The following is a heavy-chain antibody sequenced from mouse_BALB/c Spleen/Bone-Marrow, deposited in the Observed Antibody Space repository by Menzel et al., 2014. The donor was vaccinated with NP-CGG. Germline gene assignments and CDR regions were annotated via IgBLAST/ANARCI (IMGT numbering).Heavy chain of an antibody. J-gene: IGHJ2*01. D-gene: IGHD1-1*01. V-gene: IGHV1-15*01. CDR3: ARGGDCIHTVVVDFDC. CDR1: GYTFTDYE. CDR2: IDPETGGT. Sequence: QVQLKQSGAELVRPGASVTLSCKASGYTFTDYEMHWVKQTPGHGLEWIGAIDPETGGTAYNQKFKGKATLTVDKSSSTDSKKLRSLQTNVPAVDYCARGGDCIHTVVVDFDCWGQGTTLTVSS.